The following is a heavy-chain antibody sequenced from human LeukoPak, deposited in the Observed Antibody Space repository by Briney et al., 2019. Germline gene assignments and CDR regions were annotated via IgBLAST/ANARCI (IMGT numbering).Heavy chain of an antibody. CDR2: ISYDGSNK. CDR1: GFTFSSFA. Sequence: GGSLRLSCAASGFTFSSFAFHWVRQAPGKGLEWVALISYDGSNKYYADSVKGRFTISRDNSKNTLYLQMNSLRAEDTAVYYCARDRPVDLSLPYDPWGQGTLVTVSS. D-gene: IGHD6-19*01. V-gene: IGHV3-30-3*01. J-gene: IGHJ5*02. CDR3: ARDRPVDLSLPYDP.